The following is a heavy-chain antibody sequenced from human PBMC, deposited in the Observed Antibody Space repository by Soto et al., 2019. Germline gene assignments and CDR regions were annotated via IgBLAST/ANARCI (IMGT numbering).Heavy chain of an antibody. CDR3: ARDIRGRTNYFDP. J-gene: IGHJ5*02. V-gene: IGHV3-33*01. D-gene: IGHD1-7*01. Sequence: QVQLVESGGGVVQPGRSLRLSCAGTGFRFATYGLHWVRQAPGKGLEWVAVIWYDGSKKYYADSVKGRFTISRDDSRSALYLQMNRLRAEDTAVYYCARDIRGRTNYFDPWGEGTLVTVSS. CDR1: GFRFATYG. CDR2: IWYDGSKK.